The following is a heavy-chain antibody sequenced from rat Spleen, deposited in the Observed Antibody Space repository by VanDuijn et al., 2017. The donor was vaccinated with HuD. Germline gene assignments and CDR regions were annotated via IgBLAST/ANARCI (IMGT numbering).Heavy chain of an antibody. Sequence: EVQLVESGGGLVQPGRSLKLSCAASGFTFSNYYMAWVRQAPTKGLEWVATISHDGSSTYYRDSVKGRLTISRENAKSTLYLQMDSLRSEDTATYYCARRPGDFDCWGQGVMVTVSS. V-gene: IGHV5-7*01. CDR1: GFTFSNYY. CDR3: ARRPGDFDC. CDR2: ISHDGSST. D-gene: IGHD1-4*01. J-gene: IGHJ2*01.